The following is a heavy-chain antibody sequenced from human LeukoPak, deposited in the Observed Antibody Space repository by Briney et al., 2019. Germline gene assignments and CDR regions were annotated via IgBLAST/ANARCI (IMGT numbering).Heavy chain of an antibody. CDR1: GFTFSSYS. J-gene: IGHJ4*02. Sequence: PGGSLRLSCAASGFTFSSYSMNWVRQAPGKGLEWVSSISSSSSYIYYADSVKGRFTISRDNAKNSLYLQVNSLRAEDTAVYYCAKDFLEWLPYSWGQGTLVTVSS. CDR3: AKDFLEWLPYS. CDR2: ISSSSSYI. D-gene: IGHD3-3*01. V-gene: IGHV3-21*01.